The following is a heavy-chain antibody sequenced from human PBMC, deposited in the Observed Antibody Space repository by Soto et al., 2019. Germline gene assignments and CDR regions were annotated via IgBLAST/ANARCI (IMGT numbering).Heavy chain of an antibody. CDR2: ISGSGGST. CDR1: GFTFSSYA. J-gene: IGHJ4*02. V-gene: IGHV3-23*01. Sequence: GGSLRLSCAASGFTFSSYAMSWVRQAPGKGLEWVSAISGSGGSTYYADSVKGRFTISRDNSKNTLYLQMNSLRAEDTAVYYCAKIGYYDFWSGYYYFDYWGQGTLVTVSS. CDR3: AKIGYYDFWSGYYYFDY. D-gene: IGHD3-3*01.